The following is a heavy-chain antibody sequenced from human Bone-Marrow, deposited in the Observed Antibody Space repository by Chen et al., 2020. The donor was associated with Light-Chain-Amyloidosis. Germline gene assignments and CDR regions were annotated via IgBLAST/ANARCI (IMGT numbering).Heavy chain of an antibody. CDR1: GFSFSAYA. CDR2: ASPGGGNT. CDR3: AKVLGYSSGWYPDAFDI. D-gene: IGHD6-19*01. V-gene: IGHV3-23*01. J-gene: IGHJ3*02. Sequence: EVQLLESGGGLVQPGGSVRLSCAASGFSFSAYAISWVRQAPGKGLEWVAAASPGGGNTFYRDSVKGRFTISRDNSKNTLYLQMNSLRAEDTAVYYCAKVLGYSSGWYPDAFDIWGQGTMVTVSS.